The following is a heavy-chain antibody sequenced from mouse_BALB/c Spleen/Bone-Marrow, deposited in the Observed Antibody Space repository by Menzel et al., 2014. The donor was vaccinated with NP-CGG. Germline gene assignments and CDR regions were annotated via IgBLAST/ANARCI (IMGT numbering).Heavy chain of an antibody. Sequence: QVQLKQSGAELAKPGASVKMSCKASGYTFTSYWMHWVKQRPGQGLEWIGYISPSSGYTDYNQKFKDKATLTADESSSTAYMQLSSLTSEDSAVYYCARGGYYYGPYYYAMDYWGQGTSVTVSS. CDR1: GYTFTSYW. CDR2: ISPSSGYT. V-gene: IGHV1-7*01. J-gene: IGHJ4*01. CDR3: ARGGYYYGPYYYAMDY. D-gene: IGHD1-1*01.